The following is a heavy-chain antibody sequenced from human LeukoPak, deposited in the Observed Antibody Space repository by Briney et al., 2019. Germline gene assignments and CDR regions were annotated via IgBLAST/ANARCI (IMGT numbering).Heavy chain of an antibody. V-gene: IGHV1-69*05. CDR1: GGTFSSHA. D-gene: IGHD2-2*01. J-gene: IGHJ6*03. CDR2: IIPISGTA. Sequence: ASVKVSCKASGGTFSSHAIAWVRQAPGQGPEWMGGIIPISGTANYAQKFQGRVTITTDESTSTAYMELSSLTSDDTAVYYCARGLQYQLLKALGYYYMDVWGEGTTVTVSS. CDR3: ARGLQYQLLKALGYYYMDV.